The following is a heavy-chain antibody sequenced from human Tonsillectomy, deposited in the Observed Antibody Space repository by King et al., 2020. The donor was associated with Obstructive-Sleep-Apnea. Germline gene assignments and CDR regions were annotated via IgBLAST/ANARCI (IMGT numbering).Heavy chain of an antibody. Sequence: VQLQESGPGLVKPSGTLSLTCAVSGGSISSTNWWSWVRQPPGKGLEWIGEIFHRGSTNYNPSLKSRVTISLDKSKNQFSLKLSSVTAADTAVYYCAEELANYYYAMDVWGQGTTVTVS. V-gene: IGHV4-4*02. D-gene: IGHD3-10*01. CDR1: GGSISSTNW. CDR2: IFHRGST. J-gene: IGHJ6*02. CDR3: AEELANYYYAMDV.